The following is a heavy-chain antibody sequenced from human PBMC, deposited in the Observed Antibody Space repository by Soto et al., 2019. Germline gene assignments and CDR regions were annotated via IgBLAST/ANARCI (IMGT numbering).Heavy chain of an antibody. V-gene: IGHV4-39*01. J-gene: IGHJ4*02. CDR2: IYYSGST. CDR1: GGSISSSSYY. CDR3: ASPSGYQYYFDY. D-gene: IGHD3-22*01. Sequence: SETLSLTCTVSGGSISSSSYYWGWIRQPPGKGLEWIGSIYYSGSTYYNPSLKSRVTISVDTSKNQFSLKLSSVTAADTAVYYCASPSGYQYYFDYWGQGTLVTVSS.